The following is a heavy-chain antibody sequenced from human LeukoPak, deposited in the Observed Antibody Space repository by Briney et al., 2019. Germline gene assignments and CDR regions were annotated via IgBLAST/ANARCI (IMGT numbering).Heavy chain of an antibody. CDR1: GYTFTGYY. J-gene: IGHJ4*02. CDR2: INPNSGGT. CDR3: ARLSIAVAGTDY. D-gene: IGHD6-19*01. V-gene: IGHV1-2*06. Sequence: EASVKVSCKASGYTFTGYYMHWVRQAPGQGLEWMGRINPNSGGTNYVQKFQGRVTMTRDTSISTAYMELSRLRSGDTAVYYCARLSIAVAGTDYWGQGTLVTVSS.